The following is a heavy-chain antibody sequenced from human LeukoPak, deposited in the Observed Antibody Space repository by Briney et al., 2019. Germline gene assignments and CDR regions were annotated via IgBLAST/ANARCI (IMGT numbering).Heavy chain of an antibody. D-gene: IGHD3-22*01. CDR1: GGSISSSNW. CDR2: FYHRGST. J-gene: IGHJ6*02. CDR3: ARVNYDSSGYYPYYYYYGMDV. V-gene: IGHV4-4*02. Sequence: KPSGTLSLTCAVSGGSISSSNWWNWVRQPPGKGLEWIGEFYHRGSTNYNPSLKSRVTISVDKSKNQFSLRLSSVTAADTAVYYCARVNYDSSGYYPYYYYYGMDVWGQGTTDTVSS.